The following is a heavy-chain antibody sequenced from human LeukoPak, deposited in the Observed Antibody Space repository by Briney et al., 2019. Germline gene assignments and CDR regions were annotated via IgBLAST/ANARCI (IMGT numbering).Heavy chain of an antibody. Sequence: PGGSLRLSCAASGFTFSSYGMHWVRQAPGKGLEWVAVIWYDGSNKYYADSVKGRFTISRDNSKITLYLQMNSLRAEDTAVYYCARGGPYYYYGMDVWGQGTTVTVSS. CDR3: ARGGPYYYYGMDV. J-gene: IGHJ6*02. V-gene: IGHV3-33*01. CDR1: GFTFSSYG. CDR2: IWYDGSNK. D-gene: IGHD2-15*01.